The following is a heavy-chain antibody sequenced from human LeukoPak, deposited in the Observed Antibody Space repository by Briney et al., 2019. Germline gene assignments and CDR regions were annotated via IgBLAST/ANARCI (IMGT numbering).Heavy chain of an antibody. D-gene: IGHD1-26*01. CDR2: ISSSGSTI. J-gene: IGHJ4*02. V-gene: IGHV3-48*03. CDR3: AREAKMRVGAPLY. CDR1: GFTFSSYE. Sequence: GGSLRLSCAASGFTFSSYEMNWVRQAPGKGLEWVSYISSSGSTIYYADSVKGRFTISRDNAKNSLYLQMNSLRAEDTAVYYCAREAKMRVGAPLYRGQGTLVTASS.